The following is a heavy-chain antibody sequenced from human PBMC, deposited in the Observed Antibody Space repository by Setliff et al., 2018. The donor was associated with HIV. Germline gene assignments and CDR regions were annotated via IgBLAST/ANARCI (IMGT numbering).Heavy chain of an antibody. J-gene: IGHJ6*03. CDR3: GLTGHRLLRGYMDV. Sequence: ETLSLTCYVTDDPISSYYWSWVRQPAGKGLEWIGRLYVSGDTNSNPSLKSRVTMSLDTSKKHFSLNLKSVTAAATAVYYYGLTGHRLLRGYMDVWGKGTTVTVSS. D-gene: IGHD2-15*01. V-gene: IGHV4-4*07. CDR2: LYVSGDT. CDR1: DDPISSYY.